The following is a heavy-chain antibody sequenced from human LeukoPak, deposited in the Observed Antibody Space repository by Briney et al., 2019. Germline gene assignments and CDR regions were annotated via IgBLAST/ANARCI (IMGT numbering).Heavy chain of an antibody. CDR2: IYYSGST. V-gene: IGHV4-59*01. CDR3: ARLSYYDFWSPNWFDP. D-gene: IGHD3-3*01. CDR1: GGSFSGYY. J-gene: IGHJ5*02. Sequence: PSETLSLTCAVYGGSFSGYYWSWIRQPPGKGLEWIGYIYYSGSTNYNPSLKSRVTISVDTSKNQFSLKLSSVTAADTAVYYCARLSYYDFWSPNWFDPWGQGTLVTVSS.